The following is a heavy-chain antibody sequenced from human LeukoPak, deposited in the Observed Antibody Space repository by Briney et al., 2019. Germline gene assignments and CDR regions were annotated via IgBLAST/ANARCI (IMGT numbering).Heavy chain of an antibody. CDR2: ISGSGGST. CDR1: GFTFSSYA. D-gene: IGHD4-23*01. V-gene: IGHV3-23*01. CDR3: AKADDYGGNYFDY. J-gene: IGHJ4*02. Sequence: PGGSLRLSCAASGFTFSSYAMSWVCQAPGKGLEWVSAISGSGGSTYYADSVKGRFTISRDNSKNTLYLQMNSLRAEDTAVYYCAKADDYGGNYFDYWGQGTLVTVSS.